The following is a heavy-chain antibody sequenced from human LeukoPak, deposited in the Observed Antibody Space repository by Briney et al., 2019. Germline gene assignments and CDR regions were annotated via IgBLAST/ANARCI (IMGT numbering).Heavy chain of an antibody. D-gene: IGHD1-1*01. CDR2: ISAYNGNT. V-gene: IGHV1-18*01. CDR3: ARKHLVSVATTPDY. Sequence: GASVKVSCKASGYHFANYGVSWVRQAPGQGLEWMGWISAYNGNTNYAQKLQGRVTMTTDTSTSTAYMELRSLRSDDTAVYYCARKHLVSVATTPDYWGQGTLVAVSS. J-gene: IGHJ4*02. CDR1: GYHFANYG.